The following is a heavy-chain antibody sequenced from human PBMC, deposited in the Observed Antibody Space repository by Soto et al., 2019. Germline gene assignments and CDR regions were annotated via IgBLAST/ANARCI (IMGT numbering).Heavy chain of an antibody. CDR1: GYPFSNFD. CDR3: AFGSGSLDF. V-gene: IGHV1-18*01. J-gene: IGHJ4*02. D-gene: IGHD3-10*01. CDR2: ISTDNVNA. Sequence: QVQLVQSGAEVKKPGASTKVSCRASGYPFSNFDVTWVRQAPGQGLEWMGWISTDNVNADSAQKFQGRVTMTIDRSTSTAYMDLKSLRSDDTAVYFCAFGSGSLDFWGQGTQVTVSS.